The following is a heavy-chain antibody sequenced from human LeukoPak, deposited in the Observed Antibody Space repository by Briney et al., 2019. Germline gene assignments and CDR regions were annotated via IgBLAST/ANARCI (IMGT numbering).Heavy chain of an antibody. Sequence: GASVKVSCKASGYTFTGYYMHWVRQAPGQGLEWMGWINPNSGGTNYAHKFQGRVTMTRDTSISTAYMELSRLKSDDTAVYYCARVPRSLKAAAGTLYYFDYWGQGSLVTVSS. CDR1: GYTFTGYY. D-gene: IGHD6-13*01. J-gene: IGHJ4*02. CDR3: ARVPRSLKAAAGTLYYFDY. V-gene: IGHV1-2*07. CDR2: INPNSGGT.